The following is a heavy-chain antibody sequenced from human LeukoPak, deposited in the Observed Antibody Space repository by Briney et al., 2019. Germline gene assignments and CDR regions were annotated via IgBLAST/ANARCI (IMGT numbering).Heavy chain of an antibody. CDR1: GYSFTSYW. CDR3: ARHPDDSSGYDGAFDI. V-gene: IGHV5-51*01. D-gene: IGHD3-22*01. Sequence: GESLKISCKGSGYSFTSYWIGWVRQMPGKGLEWMGIIYPGDSDTRYSPSFQGQVIISADKSISTAYLQWSSLKASDTAMYYCARHPDDSSGYDGAFDIWGQGTMVTVSS. J-gene: IGHJ3*02. CDR2: IYPGDSDT.